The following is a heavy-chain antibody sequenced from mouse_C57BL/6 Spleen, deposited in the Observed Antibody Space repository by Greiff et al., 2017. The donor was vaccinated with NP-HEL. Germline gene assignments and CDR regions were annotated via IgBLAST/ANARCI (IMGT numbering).Heavy chain of an antibody. J-gene: IGHJ1*03. Sequence: VQLKESGAELVRPGASVQLSCTASGFNIKDYYMHWVKQRPEQGLEWIGRIDPEDGDTEYAPKFQGKATMTADTSSNAAYLQLSSLTSEDTAVYYGTTPYYYGSSYRYFEVWGTGTTVTVSS. CDR2: IDPEDGDT. V-gene: IGHV14-1*01. CDR3: TTPYYYGSSYRYFEV. D-gene: IGHD1-1*01. CDR1: GFNIKDYY.